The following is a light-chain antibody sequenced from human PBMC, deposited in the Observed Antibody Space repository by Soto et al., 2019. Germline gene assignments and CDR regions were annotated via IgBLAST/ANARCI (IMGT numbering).Light chain of an antibody. V-gene: IGKV1-39*01. CDR2: GTS. CDR3: QQSYSSSWT. CDR1: QGISNL. Sequence: DIQMTQSPSSLSASVGDRVTITCRASQGISNLLNWYHHKPGKAPKLLIYGTSTLQSGVPSRFSGSGSGTDFTLTISSLQREDFATYYCQQSYSSSWTFGQGTKVEIK. J-gene: IGKJ1*01.